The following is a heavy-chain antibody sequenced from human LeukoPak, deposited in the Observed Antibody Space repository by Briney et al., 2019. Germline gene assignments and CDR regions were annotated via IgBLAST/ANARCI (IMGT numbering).Heavy chain of an antibody. CDR3: ARKLGGIVVVPAAIGGWFDP. D-gene: IGHD2-2*01. CDR2: IIPIFGTA. V-gene: IGHV1-69*05. J-gene: IGHJ5*02. CDR1: GGTFSSYA. Sequence: ASVKVSCKASGGTFSSYAISWVRQAPGQGLEWMGGIIPIFGTANYAQKFQGRVTITTDESTSTAYMELSSLRSEDTAVYYCARKLGGIVVVPAAIGGWFDPWGQGTLVTVSS.